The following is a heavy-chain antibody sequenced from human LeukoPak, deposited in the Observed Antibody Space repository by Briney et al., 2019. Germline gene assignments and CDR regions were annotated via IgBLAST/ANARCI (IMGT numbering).Heavy chain of an antibody. V-gene: IGHV3-23*01. CDR2: IGGSGGST. J-gene: IGHJ4*02. D-gene: IGHD2-15*01. CDR3: AKQLGYCSDGSCYFPY. CDR1: GFTFSSYA. Sequence: GGSLRLSCAASGFTFSSYAMSWVRQAPGKGLEWVSGIGGSGGSTYYADSVKGRFTISRDNSKSTLCLQMNSLRAEDTAVYYCAKQLGYCSDGSCYFPYWGQGTLVTVSS.